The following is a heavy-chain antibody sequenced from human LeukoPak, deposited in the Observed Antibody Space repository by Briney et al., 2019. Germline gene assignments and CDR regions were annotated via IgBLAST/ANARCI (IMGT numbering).Heavy chain of an antibody. CDR1: GFTFSSYG. D-gene: IGHD5-18*01. V-gene: IGHV3-30*02. J-gene: IGHJ4*02. CDR2: IRYDGSNK. CDR3: VRVGYSYGYGDWNHFDY. Sequence: GGSLRLSCAASGFTFSSYGMHWVRQAPGKGLEWVAFIRYDGSNKYYADSVKGRFTISRDNSKNTLYLQMNSLRAEDTAVYFCVRVGYSYGYGDWNHFDYWGQGTLVTVSS.